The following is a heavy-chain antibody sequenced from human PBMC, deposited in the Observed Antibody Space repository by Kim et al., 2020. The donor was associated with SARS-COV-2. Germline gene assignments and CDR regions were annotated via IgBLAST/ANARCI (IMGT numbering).Heavy chain of an antibody. Sequence: TTYTPSIKSRVTISVDTSKNQFSLKLSSVTAADTAVYYCARWDSYYGMDVWGQGTTVTVSS. CDR2: T. CDR3: ARWDSYYGMDV. J-gene: IGHJ6*02. D-gene: IGHD1-26*01. V-gene: IGHV4-34*01.